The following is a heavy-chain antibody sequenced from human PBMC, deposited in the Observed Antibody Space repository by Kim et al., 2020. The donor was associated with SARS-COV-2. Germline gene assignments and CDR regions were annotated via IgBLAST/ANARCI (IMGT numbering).Heavy chain of an antibody. Sequence: GGSLRLSCAASGFTFSSYAMHWVRQAPGKGLEWVAVISYDGSNKYYADSVKGRFTISRDNSKNTLYLQMNSLRAEDTAVYYCARDQEEDGYNLFDYWGQGTLVTVSS. V-gene: IGHV3-30-3*01. CDR3: ARDQEEDGYNLFDY. J-gene: IGHJ4*02. CDR1: GFTFSSYA. D-gene: IGHD5-12*01. CDR2: ISYDGSNK.